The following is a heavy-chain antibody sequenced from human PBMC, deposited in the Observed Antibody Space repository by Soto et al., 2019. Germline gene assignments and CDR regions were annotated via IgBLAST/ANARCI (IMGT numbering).Heavy chain of an antibody. CDR2: ISSNGGIT. CDR3: ARGKPNCSGGTCYPGTAFDF. Sequence: EVQLVESGGSLVQPGGSLRLSCVASGFTFNLYAIHWVRQAPGKGLEYVSAISSNGGITYYANSVKDRFTISRDNSKNTLYLQMGSLRAEDMAVYDCARGKPNCSGGTCYPGTAFDFWGQGTMVTVSS. V-gene: IGHV3-64*01. J-gene: IGHJ3*01. CDR1: GFTFNLYA. D-gene: IGHD2-15*01.